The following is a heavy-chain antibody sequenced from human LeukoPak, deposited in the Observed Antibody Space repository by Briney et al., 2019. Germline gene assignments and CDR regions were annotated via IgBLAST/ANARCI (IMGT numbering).Heavy chain of an antibody. CDR3: ARAGYTISSYRFDY. CDR1: GGSLNSYW. J-gene: IGHJ4*02. Sequence: PSETLSLTCSVSGGSLNSYWWSWLRQPAGKGLEFIGRIYTTGMTNYNPSLKSRVSMSVNTSKNKLSLELRSVTAADTAVYFCARAGYTISSYRFDYWGQGALVTVSS. D-gene: IGHD3-16*02. V-gene: IGHV4-4*07. CDR2: IYTTGMT.